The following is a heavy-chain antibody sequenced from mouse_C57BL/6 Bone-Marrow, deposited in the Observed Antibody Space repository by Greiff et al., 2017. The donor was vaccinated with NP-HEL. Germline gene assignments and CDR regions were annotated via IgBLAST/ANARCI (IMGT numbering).Heavy chain of an antibody. D-gene: IGHD1-1*01. J-gene: IGHJ4*01. CDR2: INYDGSST. CDR1: GFTFSDYY. Sequence: EVKLMESEGGLVQPGSSMKLSCTASGFTFSDYYMAWVHQVPEKGLEWVANINYDGSSTYYLDSLKSRFIISRDNAKNILYLQMSSLKSEDTATYYCARSTTVVPMDYWGQGTSVTVSS. CDR3: ARSTTVVPMDY. V-gene: IGHV5-16*01.